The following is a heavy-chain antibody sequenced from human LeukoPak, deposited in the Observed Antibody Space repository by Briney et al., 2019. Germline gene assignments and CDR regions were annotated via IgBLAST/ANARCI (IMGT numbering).Heavy chain of an antibody. J-gene: IGHJ4*02. D-gene: IGHD3-22*01. Sequence: GGSLRLSCAASGFTFSSDAMSWVRQAPGKGLEWVSAISGSGGSTYYADSVKGRFTISRDNSNKTLYLQMNSLRAEDTAVYYCAKTLGSVYYDTLEDWGQGTLVTVSS. V-gene: IGHV3-23*01. CDR2: ISGSGGST. CDR1: GFTFSSDA. CDR3: AKTLGSVYYDTLED.